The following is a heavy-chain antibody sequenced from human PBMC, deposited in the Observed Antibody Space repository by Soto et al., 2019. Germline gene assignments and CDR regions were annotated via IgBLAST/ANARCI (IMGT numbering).Heavy chain of an antibody. CDR2: INHSGST. J-gene: IGHJ4*02. Sequence: QVQLQQWGAGLLKPSETLSLTCAVYGGSFSGYSWTWIRQPPGTGLEWMGEINHSGSTNYNQSLKSRVTISVDTSKHQFSLKLTSVTAADTAVEYCARDKITGLFDYWGQGTLVTVSS. V-gene: IGHV4-34*01. D-gene: IGHD3-16*01. CDR3: ARDKITGLFDY. CDR1: GGSFSGYS.